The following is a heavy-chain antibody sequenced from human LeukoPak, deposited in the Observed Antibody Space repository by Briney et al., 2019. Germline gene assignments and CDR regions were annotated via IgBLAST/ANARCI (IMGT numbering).Heavy chain of an antibody. CDR1: GYTFTSYG. CDR2: ISACNGNT. D-gene: IGHD2-8*01. CDR3: ARELGCTNGVCYGGYDY. Sequence: ASVKVSCKASGYTFTSYGISWVRQAPGQGLEWMGWISACNGNTNYAQKLQGRVTMTTDTSTSTAYMELRSLRSDDTAVYYCARELGCTNGVCYGGYDYWGQGTLVTVSS. J-gene: IGHJ4*02. V-gene: IGHV1-18*01.